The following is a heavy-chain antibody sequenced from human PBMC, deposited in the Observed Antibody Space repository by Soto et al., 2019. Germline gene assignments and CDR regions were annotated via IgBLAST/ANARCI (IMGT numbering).Heavy chain of an antibody. V-gene: IGHV3-21*01. Sequence: EMQLVESGGGLVKPGGSLRLSCAASGFTFSSYSMTWVRQAPGKGLEWVSFISSSSSYIYYAGSVKGRFTISRDNAKNSLYLQMNSLRAEDTAVYYCARAPIVGATNIDYWGQGTLVTVSS. CDR2: ISSSSSYI. J-gene: IGHJ4*02. CDR1: GFTFSSYS. D-gene: IGHD1-26*01. CDR3: ARAPIVGATNIDY.